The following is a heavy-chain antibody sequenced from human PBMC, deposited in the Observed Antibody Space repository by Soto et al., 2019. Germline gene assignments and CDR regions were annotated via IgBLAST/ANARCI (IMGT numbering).Heavy chain of an antibody. Sequence: GGSLRLSCAASGFTFSSYSMNWVRQAPGKGLEWVSYISSSSSTIYYADSVKGRFTISRDNAKNSLYLQMNSLRAEDTAVYYCARDTAGCSSSTSCYAAYYYYYYMDVWGKGTTVTVSS. D-gene: IGHD2-2*01. V-gene: IGHV3-48*01. J-gene: IGHJ6*03. CDR2: ISSSSSTI. CDR1: GFTFSSYS. CDR3: ARDTAGCSSSTSCYAAYYYYYYMDV.